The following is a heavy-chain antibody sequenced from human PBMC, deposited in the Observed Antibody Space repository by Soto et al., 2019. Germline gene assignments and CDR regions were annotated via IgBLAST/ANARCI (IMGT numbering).Heavy chain of an antibody. CDR2: IIPIFGTA. D-gene: IGHD2-15*01. Sequence: QVQLVQSGAEVKKPGSSVKVSCKASGGTFSSYAISWVRQAPGQGLEGMGGIIPIFGTANYAQKFQGRVTITADESTSTAYMELSSLRSEDTAVYYCARDGYCSGGSCQEDYWGQGTLVTVSS. V-gene: IGHV1-69*01. CDR1: GGTFSSYA. J-gene: IGHJ4*02. CDR3: ARDGYCSGGSCQEDY.